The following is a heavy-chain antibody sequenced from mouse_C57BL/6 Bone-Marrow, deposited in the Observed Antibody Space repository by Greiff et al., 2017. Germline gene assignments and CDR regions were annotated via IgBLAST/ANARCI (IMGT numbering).Heavy chain of an antibody. V-gene: IGHV1-55*01. CDR2: LYPGSGST. J-gene: IGHJ4*01. Sequence: QVQLQQPGAELVKPGASVTMSCKASGYTFTSYWITWVKQRPGHGLEWIGDLYPGSGSTNYNEKFKSKATLTVDTSSSTAYMQLSSLTSEDSAVYYCERSWGYCYYYAMDYWGQGTSVTVSS. D-gene: IGHD2-3*01. CDR3: ERSWGYCYYYAMDY. CDR1: GYTFTSYW.